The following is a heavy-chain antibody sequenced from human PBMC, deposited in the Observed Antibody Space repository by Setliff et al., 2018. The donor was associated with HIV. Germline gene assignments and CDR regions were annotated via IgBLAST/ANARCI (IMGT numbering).Heavy chain of an antibody. Sequence: AASVKVSCKASGYTFTNYDISWVRQAPGQGLEWMGIIDPSGGSTRYAQKFQGRVTMTRDTSINTVYMDLSRLTSDDTGIYYCARGGALSGFFFPNWLDPWGQGTLVTVSS. J-gene: IGHJ5*02. CDR2: IDPSGGST. D-gene: IGHD6-19*01. CDR3: ARGGALSGFFFPNWLDP. V-gene: IGHV1-46*01. CDR1: GYTFTNYD.